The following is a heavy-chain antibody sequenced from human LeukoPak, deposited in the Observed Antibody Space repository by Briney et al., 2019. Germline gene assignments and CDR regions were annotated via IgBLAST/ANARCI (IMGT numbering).Heavy chain of an antibody. CDR1: GFTFSSYA. V-gene: IGHV3-48*04. CDR2: ISSSGSTI. CDR3: ARPSQQLVRGYVY. D-gene: IGHD6-13*01. J-gene: IGHJ4*02. Sequence: GGSLRLSCAASGFTFSSYAMHWVRQAPGKGLEWVSYISSSGSTIYYADSVKGRFTISRDNAKNSLYLQMNSLRAEDTAVYYCARPSQQLVRGYVYWGQGTLVTVSS.